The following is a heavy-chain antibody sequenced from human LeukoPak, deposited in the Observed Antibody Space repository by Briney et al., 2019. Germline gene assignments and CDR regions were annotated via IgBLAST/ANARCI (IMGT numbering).Heavy chain of an antibody. J-gene: IGHJ5*02. D-gene: IGHD3-10*01. CDR2: INSDGSNT. V-gene: IGHV3-74*01. Sequence: GGSLRLSCEASGFAFSSYWMHWVREAPGEGLVWVSHINSDGSNTNYADSVKGRFTISRDNAKNTLYLQMNSLRAEDTAVYYCARDSGYAIQSPWGQGTLVTVSS. CDR3: ARDSGYAIQSP. CDR1: GFAFSSYW.